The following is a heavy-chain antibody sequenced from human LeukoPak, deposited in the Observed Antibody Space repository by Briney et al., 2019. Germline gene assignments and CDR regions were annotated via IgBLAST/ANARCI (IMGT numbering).Heavy chain of an antibody. V-gene: IGHV1-18*01. J-gene: IGHJ4*02. Sequence: GAPVKVPCKASGYTFTNYGISWGRQGPGQGLEGVGWFSAYNGNTNYAQKLQGRVTMTTDTSTSTAYMELRSLRSDDTAVYYCAREYGDYVGEVNFDYWGQGTLVTVSS. CDR1: GYTFTNYG. D-gene: IGHD4-17*01. CDR3: AREYGDYVGEVNFDY. CDR2: FSAYNGNT.